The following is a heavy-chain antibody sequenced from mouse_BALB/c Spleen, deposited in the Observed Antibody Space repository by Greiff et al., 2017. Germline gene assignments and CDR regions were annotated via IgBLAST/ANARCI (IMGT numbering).Heavy chain of an antibody. CDR1: GFTFSSFG. Sequence: EVKLVESGGGLVQPGGSLKLSCAASGFTFSSFGMHWVRQAPEKGLEWVAYISSGSSTIYYADTVKGRFTISRDNPKNTLFLQMTSLRSEDTAMYYCARSSLTAWFAYWGQGTLVTVSA. CDR2: ISSGSSTI. D-gene: IGHD4-1*01. V-gene: IGHV5-17*02. J-gene: IGHJ3*01. CDR3: ARSSLTAWFAY.